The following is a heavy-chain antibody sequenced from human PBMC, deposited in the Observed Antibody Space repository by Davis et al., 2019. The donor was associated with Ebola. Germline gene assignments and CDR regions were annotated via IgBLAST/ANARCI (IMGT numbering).Heavy chain of an antibody. CDR1: GITLKNFY. J-gene: IGHJ4*02. D-gene: IGHD6-6*01. V-gene: IGHV3-11*04. CDR2: IGSNGSTI. Sequence: GESLKISCAASGITLKNFYMNWIRQAPGKGLEWLSYIGSNGSTIYYADSVKGRFTISRDNAKNSLYLQMNSLRAEDTAVYYCARDGSNSYFDYWGQGNLVTVSS. CDR3: ARDGSNSYFDY.